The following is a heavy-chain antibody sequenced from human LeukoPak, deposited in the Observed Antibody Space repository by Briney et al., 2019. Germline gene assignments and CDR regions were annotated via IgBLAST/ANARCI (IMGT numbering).Heavy chain of an antibody. D-gene: IGHD3-3*01. CDR2: INHNGGNT. CDR1: GFTFSTYA. V-gene: IGHV3-23*01. CDR3: ARDQRIFGVVTQFDY. Sequence: PGGSLRLSCAASGFTFSTYAMNWVRQAPGKGLEWVSTINHNGGNTYYADSVKGRFTISRDNSKNTLYLQMNSLRAEDTAVYYCARDQRIFGVVTQFDYWGQGTLVTVSS. J-gene: IGHJ4*02.